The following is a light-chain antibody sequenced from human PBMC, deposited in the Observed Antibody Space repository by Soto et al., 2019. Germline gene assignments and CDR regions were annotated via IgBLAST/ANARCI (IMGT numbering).Light chain of an antibody. V-gene: IGKV1-39*01. J-gene: IGKJ1*01. Sequence: DLQMTQSPSSLSASVGDRVTVTCRASQSVNKFLNWYQQKPGGAPTLLVYKVSTLQDGVPSRFSGSESGTEFTLTINNLQPGDSATYYCQQTYSTPQTFGRGTTVEVK. CDR1: QSVNKF. CDR2: KVS. CDR3: QQTYSTPQT.